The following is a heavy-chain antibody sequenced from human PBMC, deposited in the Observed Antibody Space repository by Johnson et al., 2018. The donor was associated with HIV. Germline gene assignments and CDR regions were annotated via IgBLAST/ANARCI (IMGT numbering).Heavy chain of an antibody. CDR3: ATERQAALDI. CDR1: GFTFSSSG. J-gene: IGHJ3*02. Sequence: QVQLVESGGGVVQPGGSLRLSCVASGFTFSSSGMHWVRQAPGKGLEWVAFIRYDGSKRYYADSVKGRLSISRDNSKNTLYLQVNSLRPEDTAVYYCATERQAALDIWGQGTMVSVSS. D-gene: IGHD1-1*01. V-gene: IGHV3-30*02. CDR2: IRYDGSKR.